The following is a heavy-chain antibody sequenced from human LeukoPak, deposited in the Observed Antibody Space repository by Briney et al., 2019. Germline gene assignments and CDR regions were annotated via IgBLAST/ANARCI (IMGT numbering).Heavy chain of an antibody. J-gene: IGHJ6*02. Sequence: GGSLRLSCAASGFTFSSYAMSWVRQAPGKGLEWVSAISGSGGSTYYADSVKGWFTISRDNSKNTLYLQMNSLRAEDTAVYYCAKLSSSGWNYYYGMDVWGQGTTVTVSS. CDR1: GFTFSSYA. V-gene: IGHV3-23*01. D-gene: IGHD6-19*01. CDR3: AKLSSSGWNYYYGMDV. CDR2: ISGSGGST.